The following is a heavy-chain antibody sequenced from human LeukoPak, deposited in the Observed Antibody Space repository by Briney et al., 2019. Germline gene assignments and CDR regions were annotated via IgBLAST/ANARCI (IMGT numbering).Heavy chain of an antibody. CDR3: ARDIPTGYYDY. CDR1: GGSITSSSYY. CDR2: IYYSGTT. V-gene: IGHV4-39*07. Sequence: SETLSLTCTVSGGSITSSSYYWGWIRQPPGKGLEWIGSIYYSGTTYYNPSLKSRLTISVDTSKNQFSLKLSSVTAADTAVYYCARDIPTGYYDYWGQGTLVTVSS. J-gene: IGHJ4*02. D-gene: IGHD3-9*01.